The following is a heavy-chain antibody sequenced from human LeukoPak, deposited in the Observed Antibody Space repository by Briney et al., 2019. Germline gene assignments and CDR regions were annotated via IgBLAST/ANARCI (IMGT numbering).Heavy chain of an antibody. CDR2: IYSGGST. D-gene: IGHD6-13*01. CDR1: GFTVSSNY. J-gene: IGHJ4*02. V-gene: IGHV3-66*01. CDR3: ARVQPRIAAAGMLF. Sequence: GGSLRLSCAASGFTVSSNYMSWVRQAPGKGLEWVSVIYSGGSTYYADSVKGRLTISRGNSKNTLYLQMNSLRAEDTAVYYCARVQPRIAAAGMLFWGQGTLVTVSS.